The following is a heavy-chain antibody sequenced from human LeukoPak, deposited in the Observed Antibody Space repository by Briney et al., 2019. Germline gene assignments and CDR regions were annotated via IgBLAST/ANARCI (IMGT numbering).Heavy chain of an antibody. CDR3: ARDRGVEGDYYALD. J-gene: IGHJ4*02. D-gene: IGHD3-10*01. CDR2: IYHSGST. Sequence: PSETLSLTCAVSGYSISSGYYWGWIRQPPGKGLEWLGSIYHSGSTYYNPSLKSRVTIPVDTSKNQFSLKLSSVTAADTAVYYCARDRGVEGDYYALDWGQGTLVTVPS. V-gene: IGHV4-38-2*02. CDR1: GYSISSGYY.